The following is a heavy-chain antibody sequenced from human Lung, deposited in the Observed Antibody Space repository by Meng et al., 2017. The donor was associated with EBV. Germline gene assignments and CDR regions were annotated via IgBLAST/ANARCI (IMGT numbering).Heavy chain of an antibody. CDR3: ARGGTSSAPFDY. V-gene: IGHV4-34*01. D-gene: IGHD2-2*01. Sequence: QVQLPEWGAGLLKPSETLSLPCGVSGRSFSSSYWSWIRQPPGKGLEWIGQINYSGITNYNPSLKSRVTISVDTSKNQFSLSLNSVTAADTAVYYCARGGTSSAPFDYWGQGTLVTVSS. CDR2: INYSGIT. J-gene: IGHJ4*02. CDR1: GRSFSSSY.